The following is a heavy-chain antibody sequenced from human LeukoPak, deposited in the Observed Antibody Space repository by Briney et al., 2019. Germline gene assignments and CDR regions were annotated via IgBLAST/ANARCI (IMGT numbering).Heavy chain of an antibody. CDR3: ATTLEGYDILTGYYNVGFDY. CDR1: GFTFSSYW. V-gene: IGHV3-7*03. J-gene: IGHJ4*02. D-gene: IGHD3-9*01. CDR2: IKQDVSEK. Sequence: PGGSLRLSCAASGFTFSSYWMSWVRQAPGKGLEWVANIKQDVSEKYYVDSVKGRFTISRDNAKNSLYLQMNSLRAEDTAVYYCATTLEGYDILTGYYNVGFDYWGQGTLVTVSS.